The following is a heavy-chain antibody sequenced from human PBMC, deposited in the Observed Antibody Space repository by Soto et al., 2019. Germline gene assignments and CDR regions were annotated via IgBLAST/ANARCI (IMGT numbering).Heavy chain of an antibody. J-gene: IGHJ6*02. V-gene: IGHV1-3*01. CDR2: INAGSGNT. D-gene: IGHD3-10*01. Sequence: RASVKVSCKASGYTFTSYAMHWVRQAPGQRLEWMGWINAGSGNTKYAQKFQERVIITRDMSTSTAYMELSSLRSEDTAVYYCAADVRMVRGVYYYYYGMDVWGQGTTVTVSS. CDR3: AADVRMVRGVYYYYYGMDV. CDR1: GYTFTSYA.